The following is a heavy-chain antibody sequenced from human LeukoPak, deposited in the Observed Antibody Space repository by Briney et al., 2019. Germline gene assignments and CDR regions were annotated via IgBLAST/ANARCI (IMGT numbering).Heavy chain of an antibody. D-gene: IGHD2-2*01. CDR3: ARDLEYCSSTSCYGVFDY. J-gene: IGHJ4*02. V-gene: IGHV3-21*04. CDR1: GFTFSSYS. CDR2: ISSSSSYI. Sequence: PGGSLRLSCAASGFTFSSYSMNWVRQAPGEGLEWVSSISSSSSYIYYADSVKGRFTISRDNAKNSLYLQMNSLRAEDTAVYYCARDLEYCSSTSCYGVFDYWGQGTLVTVSS.